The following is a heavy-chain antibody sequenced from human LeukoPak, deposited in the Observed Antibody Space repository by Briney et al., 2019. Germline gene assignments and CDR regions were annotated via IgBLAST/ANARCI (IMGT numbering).Heavy chain of an antibody. CDR1: GFXFSNYA. CDR2: ISGGGGYTST. CDR3: AKPPPDNYHYYYGMDV. J-gene: IGHJ6*02. Sequence: GGSLRLSCAASGFXFSNYAITWVRQAPGKGREWVSAISGGGGYTSTYYADSVKGRFTISRDNTKNTLYLQMNSLRAEDTAVYYCAKPPPDNYHYYYGMDVWGQGTTVTVSS. V-gene: IGHV3-23*01.